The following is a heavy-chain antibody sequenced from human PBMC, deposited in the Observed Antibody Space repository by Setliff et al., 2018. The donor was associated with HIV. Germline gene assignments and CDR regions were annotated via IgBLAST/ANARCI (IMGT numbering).Heavy chain of an antibody. CDR1: GYIFAGYW. Sequence: GESLKISCQGSGYIFAGYWVGWVRQMAGKGLEWMGLVHPVDSDVRYSPSFEGQVTISADKSTSTAYLQWTGLKASDTAMYYCARIGDTSGYYFYIFDLWGQGTMVTVSS. CDR3: ARIGDTSGYYFYIFDL. J-gene: IGHJ3*01. V-gene: IGHV5-51*01. CDR2: VHPVDSDV. D-gene: IGHD3-22*01.